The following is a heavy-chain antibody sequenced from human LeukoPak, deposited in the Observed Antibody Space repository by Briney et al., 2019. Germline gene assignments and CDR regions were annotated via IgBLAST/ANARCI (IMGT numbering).Heavy chain of an antibody. J-gene: IGHJ3*02. D-gene: IGHD3-9*01. Sequence: SETLSLTCIVSGGFISSYYWSWIRLPPGTGLEWIGYLSKSGNPNYRPSLKSRVTIFGDPSKNQFFLKLSSVTAADTAVYYCARARYVNSFYAFDIWGQGTLVTVSS. V-gene: IGHV4-59*01. CDR2: LSKSGNP. CDR1: GGFISSYY. CDR3: ARARYVNSFYAFDI.